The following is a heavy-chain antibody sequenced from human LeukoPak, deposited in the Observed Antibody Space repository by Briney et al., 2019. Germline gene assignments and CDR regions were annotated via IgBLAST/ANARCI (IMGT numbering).Heavy chain of an antibody. CDR2: IYYSGTT. CDR1: GGSISSYY. Sequence: SETLSLTCTVSGGSISSYYWNWIRQPPGKGLEWIGCIYYSGTTNYNPSLKSRVTISLDTSKNQFSLKLSSLTAADTAVYYCARLPMTTVTTSYYYYNGMDVWGQGTTVTVSS. J-gene: IGHJ6*02. CDR3: ARLPMTTVTTSYYYYNGMDV. V-gene: IGHV4-59*08. D-gene: IGHD4-17*01.